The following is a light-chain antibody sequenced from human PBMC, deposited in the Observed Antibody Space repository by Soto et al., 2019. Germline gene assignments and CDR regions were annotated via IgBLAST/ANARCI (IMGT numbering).Light chain of an antibody. CDR1: QSVDTY. J-gene: IGKJ4*01. V-gene: IGKV3-15*01. CDR2: DAS. CDR3: QQYNNWPLT. Sequence: DIVWTQSPGSLSLSPGESATLSCRASQSVDTYLAWYQQRPGQAPRLLIYDASTRATGIPARFSGSGSGTEFTLTISSLQSEDFTVYYCQQYNNWPLTFGGGTKVDIK.